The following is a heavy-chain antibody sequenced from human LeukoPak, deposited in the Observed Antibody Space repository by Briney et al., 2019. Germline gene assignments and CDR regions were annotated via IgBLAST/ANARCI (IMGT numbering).Heavy chain of an antibody. V-gene: IGHV4-39*01. D-gene: IGHD1-26*01. Sequence: SETLSLTCTVSGGSISSSSYYWGWIRQPPGKGLEWIGSIYYSGSTYYNPSLKSRVTISVDTSKNQFSLKLSSVTAADTAVYYCARPSSQGSYEGDYWGQGTLVTVSS. CDR1: GGSISSSSYY. CDR2: IYYSGST. CDR3: ARPSSQGSYEGDY. J-gene: IGHJ4*02.